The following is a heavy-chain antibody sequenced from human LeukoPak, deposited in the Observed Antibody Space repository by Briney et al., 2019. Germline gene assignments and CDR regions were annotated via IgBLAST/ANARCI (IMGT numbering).Heavy chain of an antibody. J-gene: IGHJ4*01. CDR3: STDPRLLIC. CDR1: GFGFSYSY. Sequence: GGSLRLSCVVPGFGFSYSYMTWIHQTPGKGLEWLAYISGSGSDIYYADSVKGRFTISRHNAKSSLYLQMNSLRPDDPALYYCSTDPRLLICWEHGTLVTVYS. D-gene: IGHD2-8*01. V-gene: IGHV3-11*01. CDR2: ISGSGSDI.